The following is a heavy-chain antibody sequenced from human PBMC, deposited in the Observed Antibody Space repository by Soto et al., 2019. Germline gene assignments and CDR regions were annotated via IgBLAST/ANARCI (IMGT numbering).Heavy chain of an antibody. CDR1: GFTFNSYG. J-gene: IGHJ4*02. CDR3: AKDALLWRTAHYFDF. D-gene: IGHD3-10*01. V-gene: IGHV3-30*18. CDR2: ISYDGDRK. Sequence: GGSLRLSCAASGFTFNSYGMHWVRQAPGKGLEWVAVISYDGDRKYYVDSVKGRFTISRDNSKNTLYLQMHGLRPEDTAVYYCAKDALLWRTAHYFDFWGQGTLVTVSS.